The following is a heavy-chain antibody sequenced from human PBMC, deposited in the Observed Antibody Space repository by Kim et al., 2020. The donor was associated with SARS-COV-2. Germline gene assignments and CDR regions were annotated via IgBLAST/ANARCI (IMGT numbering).Heavy chain of an antibody. Sequence: SETLSLTCAVYGGSFSGYYWSWIRQPPGKGLEWIGEINHSGSTNYNPSLKSRVTISVDTSKNQFSLKLSSVTAADTAVYYCARWAAAAPYNWFDPWGQGTLVTVSS. CDR1: GGSFSGYY. D-gene: IGHD6-13*01. CDR2: INHSGST. J-gene: IGHJ5*02. CDR3: ARWAAAAPYNWFDP. V-gene: IGHV4-34*01.